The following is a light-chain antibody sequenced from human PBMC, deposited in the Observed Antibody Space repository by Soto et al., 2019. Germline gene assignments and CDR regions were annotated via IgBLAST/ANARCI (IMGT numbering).Light chain of an antibody. CDR2: SNN. J-gene: IGLJ1*01. Sequence: QSVLTQPPSVSGAPRQRVTISCTGRSSNIGAGYDVHWYQQLPGTAPKLLIYSNNQRPSGVPDRFSGSKSGTSASLAISGLQSEDEADYYCAAWDDSLNGDYVFGTGTKVTVL. CDR1: SSNIGAGYD. V-gene: IGLV1-40*01. CDR3: AAWDDSLNGDYV.